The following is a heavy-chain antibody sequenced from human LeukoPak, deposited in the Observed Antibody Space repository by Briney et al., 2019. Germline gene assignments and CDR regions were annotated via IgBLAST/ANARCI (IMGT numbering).Heavy chain of an antibody. V-gene: IGHV4-4*09. CDR3: AGTITGTRYYYYMDV. D-gene: IGHD1-7*01. Sequence: PETLSLTCAVSGGSISSYYWSWIRQPPGKGLEWIGYIYTSGSTNYNPSLKSRVTISVDTSKNQFSLKLSSVTAADTAVYYCAGTITGTRYYYYMDVWGKGTTVTVSS. CDR2: IYTSGST. J-gene: IGHJ6*03. CDR1: GGSISSYY.